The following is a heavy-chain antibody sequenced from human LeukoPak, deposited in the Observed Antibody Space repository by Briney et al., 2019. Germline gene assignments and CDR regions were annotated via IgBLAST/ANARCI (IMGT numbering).Heavy chain of an antibody. Sequence: PSETLSLTCTVSGGSLSTYYWSWVRQPPGKGLEWIGSSGNTDYNPSLKSRVTMSVDTSINQFSLKLSSVTAADTAVYYCARGDGGIVVVPAAIPLFDYWGQGTLVTVSS. CDR1: GGSLSTYY. CDR3: ARGDGGIVVVPAAIPLFDY. D-gene: IGHD2-2*01. V-gene: IGHV4-59*12. J-gene: IGHJ4*02. CDR2: SGNT.